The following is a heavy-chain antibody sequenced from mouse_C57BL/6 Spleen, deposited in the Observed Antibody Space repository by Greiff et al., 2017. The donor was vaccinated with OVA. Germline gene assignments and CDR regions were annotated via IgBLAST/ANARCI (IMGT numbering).Heavy chain of an antibody. CDR3: TLITTVVAPGFAY. Sequence: EVQLQQSGAELVRPGASVKLSCTASGFNIKDYYMHWVKQRPEQGLEWIGRIDPEDGDTEYAPKFQGKATMTADTSSNTAYLQLSSLTSEDTAVYYCTLITTVVAPGFAYWGQGTLVTVSA. CDR2: IDPEDGDT. D-gene: IGHD1-1*01. CDR1: GFNIKDYY. J-gene: IGHJ3*01. V-gene: IGHV14-1*01.